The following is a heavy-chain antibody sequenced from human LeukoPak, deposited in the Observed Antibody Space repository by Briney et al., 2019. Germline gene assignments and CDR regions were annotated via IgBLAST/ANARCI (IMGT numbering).Heavy chain of an antibody. V-gene: IGHV3-23*01. Sequence: GGSLRLSCAASGFTFSSYAMNWVRQVPGKGLEWISAISGSGDSTDYADFVKGRFTISRDNSRNTLNLQMNSLRAEDTAVYYCAKRSRVRAAADPFDYWGQGTLVTVSS. D-gene: IGHD6-13*01. CDR1: GFTFSSYA. CDR2: ISGSGDST. J-gene: IGHJ4*02. CDR3: AKRSRVRAAADPFDY.